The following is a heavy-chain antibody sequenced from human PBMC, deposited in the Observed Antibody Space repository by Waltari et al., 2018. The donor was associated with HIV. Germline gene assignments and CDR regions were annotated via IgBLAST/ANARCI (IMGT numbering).Heavy chain of an antibody. D-gene: IGHD6-13*01. CDR1: GFTFNSYS. J-gene: IGHJ5*02. CDR2: ISSSGTFT. Sequence: EVQLVESGGGPVKPGGSLRLSCRASGFTFNSYSLNWVRQAPGKGLEWISSISSSGTFTHYAESVKGRFTISRDNANKSVYLQMNSLRAEDTAVYYCARDSRDNSWSLNFFDPWGQGTLVTVSS. CDR3: ARDSRDNSWSLNFFDP. V-gene: IGHV3-21*01.